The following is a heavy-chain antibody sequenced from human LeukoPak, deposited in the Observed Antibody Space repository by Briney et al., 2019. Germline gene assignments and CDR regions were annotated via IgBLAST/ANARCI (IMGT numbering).Heavy chain of an antibody. J-gene: IGHJ4*02. V-gene: IGHV3-21*01. D-gene: IGHD1-26*01. CDR3: AKDLYLSAGRRYSGSYYGSDY. Sequence: GGSLRLSCAASGFTFSSYSMNWVRQAPGKGLEWVSSISSSSSYIYYADSVKGRFTISRDNAKNSLYLQMNSLRAEDTAVYYCAKDLYLSAGRRYSGSYYGSDYWGQGTLVTVSS. CDR2: ISSSSSYI. CDR1: GFTFSSYS.